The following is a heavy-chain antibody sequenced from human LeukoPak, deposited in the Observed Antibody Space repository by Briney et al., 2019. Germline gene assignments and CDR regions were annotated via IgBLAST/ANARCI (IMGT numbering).Heavy chain of an antibody. CDR1: GFTFSTYA. D-gene: IGHD3-10*01. CDR2: ISRSGDRT. V-gene: IGHV3-23*01. Sequence: GGSLRLSCAASGFTFSTYAMSWVRQAPGKGLEWVSSISRSGDRTYYRDSVKGRFTISRDNSKNTLYLQMNSLRAEDTAIYYRAKYNYYGSGSYYNDFDSWGQGTLVTVSS. CDR3: AKYNYYGSGSYYNDFDS. J-gene: IGHJ4*02.